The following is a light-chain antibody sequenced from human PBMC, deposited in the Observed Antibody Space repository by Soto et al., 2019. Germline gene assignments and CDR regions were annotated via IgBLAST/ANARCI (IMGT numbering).Light chain of an antibody. CDR3: QSYDSSLSGWV. J-gene: IGLJ7*01. CDR1: SSNIGAGYD. Sequence: QSVLTQPPSLSGAPGQRVTISCTGSSNIGAGYDVHWYQQLPGTAPKLLIYGNSNRPSGVPDRFSGSKSGTSASLAITGLQAEDEADYYCQSYDSSLSGWVFGGGTQLTVL. V-gene: IGLV1-40*01. CDR2: GNS.